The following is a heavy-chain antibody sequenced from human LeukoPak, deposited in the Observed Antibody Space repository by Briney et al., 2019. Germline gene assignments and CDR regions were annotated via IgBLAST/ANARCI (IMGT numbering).Heavy chain of an antibody. D-gene: IGHD3-10*02. V-gene: IGHV3-23*01. CDR2: VARSGGTT. Sequence: GGSLRLSCAASGFTFNNYAMTWVRQAPGKGLEWVSGVARSGGTTSYADSVKGRFTISRDNSKNTLYLQMNSLRAEDTALYYCARGMFGPDYWGQGTLVTVSS. CDR3: ARGMFGPDY. J-gene: IGHJ4*02. CDR1: GFTFNNYA.